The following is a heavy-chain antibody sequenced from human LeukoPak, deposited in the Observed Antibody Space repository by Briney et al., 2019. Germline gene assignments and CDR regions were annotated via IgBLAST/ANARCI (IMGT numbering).Heavy chain of an antibody. V-gene: IGHV3-30*02. Sequence: PGGSLRFSCVGSGFTFSSYGMHWVRQAAGKGLEWVAFIRHDGSNEYYADSVKGRFTVFRDNSKNTLFLQMNSLRVEEMAVYYCAKEVHPYDSGTYYFDYWGRGTLVTVSS. CDR1: GFTFSSYG. J-gene: IGHJ4*02. CDR3: AKEVHPYDSGTYYFDY. D-gene: IGHD3-10*01. CDR2: IRHDGSNE.